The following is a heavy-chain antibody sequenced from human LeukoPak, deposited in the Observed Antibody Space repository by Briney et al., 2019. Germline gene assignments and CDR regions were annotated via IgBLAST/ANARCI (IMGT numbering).Heavy chain of an antibody. CDR3: AKTKEGEYSSSWYGDAFDI. Sequence: GGSLRLSCAASGFTFSSYAMSWVRQAPGKGLEWVSAISGSGGSTYYADSVKGPFTISRDNSKNTLYLQMNSLRAEDTAVYYCAKTKEGEYSSSWYGDAFDIWGQGTMVTVSS. CDR1: GFTFSSYA. CDR2: ISGSGGST. J-gene: IGHJ3*02. V-gene: IGHV3-23*01. D-gene: IGHD6-13*01.